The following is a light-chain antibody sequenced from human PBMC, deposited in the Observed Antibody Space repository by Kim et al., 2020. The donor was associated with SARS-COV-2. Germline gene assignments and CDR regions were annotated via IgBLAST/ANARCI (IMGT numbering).Light chain of an antibody. J-gene: IGKJ4*01. CDR3: QQADSMPFS. Sequence: DIQMTQSPSSVSASLGDRVTITCRASHDISRWLAWYQQKPGQAPKLLIYAASSLQPDVPSRFSGSGSGTDYILTINNLQPEDFATYYCQQADSMPFSFGGGTKLEI. CDR1: HDISRW. CDR2: AAS. V-gene: IGKV1-12*02.